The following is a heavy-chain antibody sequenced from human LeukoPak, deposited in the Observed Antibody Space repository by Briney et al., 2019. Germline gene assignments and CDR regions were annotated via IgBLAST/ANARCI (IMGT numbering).Heavy chain of an antibody. V-gene: IGHV1-2*02. Sequence: ASVKVSCKASGYTFTSYGISWVRQAPGQGLEWMGWINPNSGGTNYAQKFQGRVTMTRDTSISTAYMELSRLRSDDTAVYYCARRMGATPAAEYFQHWGQGTLVTVSS. CDR3: ARRMGATPAAEYFQH. D-gene: IGHD1-26*01. CDR2: INPNSGGT. CDR1: GYTFTSYG. J-gene: IGHJ1*01.